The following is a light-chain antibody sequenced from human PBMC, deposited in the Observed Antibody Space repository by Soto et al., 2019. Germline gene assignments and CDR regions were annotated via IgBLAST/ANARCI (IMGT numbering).Light chain of an antibody. V-gene: IGLV1-47*02. Sequence: QSVLTQPPSASGTPGQRVTISCSGSSSNIGSNYVYWYQQLPGTAPKLLIFSNNQRPSGVPDRFTGSKSGTSAFLAISGLRSEDEADYSCATCDDSLSGPVFGGGTKLTVL. CDR2: SNN. J-gene: IGLJ2*01. CDR1: SSNIGSNY. CDR3: ATCDDSLSGPV.